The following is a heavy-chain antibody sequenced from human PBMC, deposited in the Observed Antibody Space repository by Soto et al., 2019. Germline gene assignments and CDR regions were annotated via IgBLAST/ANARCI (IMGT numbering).Heavy chain of an antibody. J-gene: IGHJ4*02. CDR1: GFTFSSYG. D-gene: IGHD1-26*01. CDR2: ISYDGSNK. Sequence: PGGSLRLSCAASGFTFSSYGMHWVRQAPGKGLEWVAVISYDGSNKYYADSVKGRFTISRDNSKNTLYLQLNSLRGDDTAVYYCAKDWVGGSNKYYFEYWGQGTLVTVSS. CDR3: AKDWVGGSNKYYFEY. V-gene: IGHV3-30*18.